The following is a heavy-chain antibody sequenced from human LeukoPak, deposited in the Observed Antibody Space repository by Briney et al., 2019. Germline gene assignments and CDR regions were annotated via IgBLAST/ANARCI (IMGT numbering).Heavy chain of an antibody. D-gene: IGHD3-10*01. CDR2: IYYSGST. CDR1: GGSISSFY. V-gene: IGHV4-59*12. Sequence: SETLSLTCTVSGGSISSFYWSWLRPPPGKGLEWIGHIYYSGSTNYNPSLKSRVTISVDTSQNQFSLKLNSVTAADTAVFYCARGRRGFGYGMDVWGQGTTVTVSS. J-gene: IGHJ6*02. CDR3: ARGRRGFGYGMDV.